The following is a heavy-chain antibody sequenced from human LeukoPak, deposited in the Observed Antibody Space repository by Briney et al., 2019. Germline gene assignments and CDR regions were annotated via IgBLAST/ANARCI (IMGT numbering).Heavy chain of an antibody. V-gene: IGHV4-38-2*02. Sequence: SETLSLTCTVSGYSISSGYYWGWIRQPPGKGLEWIGSIYHSGSTHYNPSLKSRVTISVDTSKNQFSLKLSSVTAADTAVYYCARGSATYYYDSSGYYGAYYYYYMDVWGKGTTVTISS. CDR2: IYHSGST. D-gene: IGHD3-22*01. CDR3: ARGSATYYYDSSGYYGAYYYYYMDV. CDR1: GYSISSGYY. J-gene: IGHJ6*03.